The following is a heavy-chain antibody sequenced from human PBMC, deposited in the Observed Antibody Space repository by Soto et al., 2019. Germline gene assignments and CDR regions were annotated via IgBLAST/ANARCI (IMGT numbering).Heavy chain of an antibody. CDR3: ARQMHSSSVWFDP. V-gene: IGHV5-10-1*01. CDR1: GYTFINYW. CDR2: FDRRDYYI. D-gene: IGHD3-22*01. Sequence: PGESLKISCVGSGYTFINYWIRWVRQMPGKGPAGVGRFDRRDYYIIYSPAFRGHVTISADNCRVYLQWNSLKASDTAPYYCARQMHSSSVWFDPGGPGALGTVYS. J-gene: IGHJ5*02.